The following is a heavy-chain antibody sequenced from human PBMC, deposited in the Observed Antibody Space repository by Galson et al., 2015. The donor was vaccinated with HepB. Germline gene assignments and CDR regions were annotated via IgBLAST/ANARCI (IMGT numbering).Heavy chain of an antibody. D-gene: IGHD3-3*01. CDR2: INTGNGNT. J-gene: IGHJ4*02. V-gene: IGHV1-3*04. Sequence: SVKVSCKASGYTFTTYSMHWVRQAPGQRLEWMGCINTGNGNTKYSQKLQGRVTITRDTSASTAYMELSSLRSEDTAVYWCARDPSPEWFGEGFDYWGQGTLVTVSS. CDR3: ARDPSPEWFGEGFDY. CDR1: GYTFTTYS.